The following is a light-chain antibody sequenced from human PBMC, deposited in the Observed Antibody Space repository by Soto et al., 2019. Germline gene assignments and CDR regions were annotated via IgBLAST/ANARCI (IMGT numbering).Light chain of an antibody. Sequence: DIQMTQSPSTLSASVGDRVTITCRASQSISSWLAWYQQKPGKAPKLLIYKASSLESGVPSRFSGSGSGTEFTLTISSLQPDDFAVYYCQQYNNWPALTFGGGTKVEIK. CDR1: QSISSW. J-gene: IGKJ4*01. V-gene: IGKV1-5*03. CDR3: QQYNNWPALT. CDR2: KAS.